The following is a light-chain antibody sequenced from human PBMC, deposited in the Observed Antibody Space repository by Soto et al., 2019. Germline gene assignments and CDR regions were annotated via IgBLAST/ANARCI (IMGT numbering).Light chain of an antibody. CDR2: DVS. CDR1: SSDVGGYNY. J-gene: IGLJ1*01. Sequence: QSALTQPASVSGSPGQSITISCTGTSSDVGGYNYVSWYHQHPGKAPKLMIYDVSNRSSGVSNRFSGSKSGNTASLTISELQAEDEADYYCSSYTSTSTPYVFGTGTKLTVL. V-gene: IGLV2-14*01. CDR3: SSYTSTSTPYV.